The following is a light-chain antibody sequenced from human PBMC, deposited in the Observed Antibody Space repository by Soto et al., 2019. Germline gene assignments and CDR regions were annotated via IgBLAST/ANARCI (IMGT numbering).Light chain of an antibody. CDR1: QSVSSN. Sequence: EIVLTQSPATLSLSPGERATLSCRASQSVSSNLAWYQQKPGQAPRLLIYYASTRATGIPARFSGSGSGTDFTLTISSLEPEDSAVYYCQQRSNWPITFGQGTRLEIK. CDR3: QQRSNWPIT. J-gene: IGKJ5*01. CDR2: YAS. V-gene: IGKV3-11*01.